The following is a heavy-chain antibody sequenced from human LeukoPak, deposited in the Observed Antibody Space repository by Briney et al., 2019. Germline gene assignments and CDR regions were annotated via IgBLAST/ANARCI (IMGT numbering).Heavy chain of an antibody. Sequence: PGGSLRLSCAASGFTFSSYGMHWVRQAPGKGLEWVAIISYDGSNKYYADSVKGRFTISGDNSKNTLYLQMNSLGAEDTAVYYCAKGPNYFDYWGQGTLVTVSS. V-gene: IGHV3-30*18. CDR1: GFTFSSYG. CDR3: AKGPNYFDY. CDR2: ISYDGSNK. J-gene: IGHJ4*02.